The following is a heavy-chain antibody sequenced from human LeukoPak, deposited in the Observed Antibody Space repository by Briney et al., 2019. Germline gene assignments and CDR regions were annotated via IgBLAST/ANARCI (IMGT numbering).Heavy chain of an antibody. CDR3: ARGRPLAPFDY. CDR2: ISGSGDST. CDR1: GFTFSNYV. Sequence: GGSLRLSCAASGFTFSNYVMNWVRQAPGKGLEWVSGISGSGDSTYYADSVKGRFTISRDNSKNTLFLQMNSLRAEDTAAYYCARGRPLAPFDYWGQGTLVTVSS. V-gene: IGHV3-23*01. J-gene: IGHJ4*02. D-gene: IGHD3-16*01.